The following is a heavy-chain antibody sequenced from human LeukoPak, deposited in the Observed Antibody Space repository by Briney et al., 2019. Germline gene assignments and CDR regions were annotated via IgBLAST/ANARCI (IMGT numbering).Heavy chain of an antibody. J-gene: IGHJ4*02. D-gene: IGHD1-26*01. CDR1: GESTRSYY. V-gene: IGHV4-4*07. Sequence: SETLSLTCTVSGESTRSYYWSWIRQPAGKGLEWIGRIYAGGNTNYNPSLKSRVTMSIDTSKNQFSLKLTSVTAADTAVYYCARDRRWDYYFDYWGQGTLVTVSS. CDR2: IYAGGNT. CDR3: ARDRRWDYYFDY.